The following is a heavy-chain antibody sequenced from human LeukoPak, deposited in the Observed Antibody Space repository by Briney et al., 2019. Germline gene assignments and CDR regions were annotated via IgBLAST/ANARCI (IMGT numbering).Heavy chain of an antibody. J-gene: IGHJ6*03. V-gene: IGHV1-46*01. D-gene: IGHD4-17*01. CDR2: INPSSGST. CDR1: GYTFTTYY. CDR3: ATTTVTTSSYYYYYMDV. Sequence: ASVKVSCKASGYTFTTYYMHWVRQAPGQGLEWMGIINPSSGSTSYAQKFQGRVTMTRDMSTGTAYMELSRLRSDDTAVYYCATTTVTTSSYYYYYMDVWGKGTTVTISS.